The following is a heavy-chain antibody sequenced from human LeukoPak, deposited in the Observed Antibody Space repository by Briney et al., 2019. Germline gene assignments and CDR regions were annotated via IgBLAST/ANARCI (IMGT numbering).Heavy chain of an antibody. J-gene: IGHJ4*02. V-gene: IGHV3-9*01. CDR3: AKVYSNYGTVDY. D-gene: IGHD4-11*01. CDR2: INWNSDTI. Sequence: PGGSLRLSCVASGFTFDDYAMYWVRQVPGKGLEWVSGINWNSDTIDYADSVKGRFTISRDNSKNTLYLQMNSLRAEDTAVYYCAKVYSNYGTVDYCGQGTLVTVSS. CDR1: GFTFDDYA.